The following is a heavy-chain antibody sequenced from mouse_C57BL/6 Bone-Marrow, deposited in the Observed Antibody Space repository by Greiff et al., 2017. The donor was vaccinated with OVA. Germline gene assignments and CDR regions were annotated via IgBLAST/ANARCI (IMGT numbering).Heavy chain of an antibody. CDR2: ISNGGGST. CDR1: GFTFSDYY. D-gene: IGHD1-1*01. CDR3: AIITTKRSYFDY. V-gene: IGHV5-12*01. Sequence: VKVEESGGGLVQPGGSLKLSCAASGFTFSDYYMYWVRQTPEKRLEWVAYISNGGGSTYYPDTVKGRFTISRDNAKNTLYLQMSRLKSEDTAMYYCAIITTKRSYFDYWGQGTTLTVSS. J-gene: IGHJ2*01.